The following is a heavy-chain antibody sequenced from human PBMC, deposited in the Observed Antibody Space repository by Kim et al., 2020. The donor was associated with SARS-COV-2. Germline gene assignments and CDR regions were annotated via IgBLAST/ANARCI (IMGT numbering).Heavy chain of an antibody. Sequence: SETLSLTCTVSGGSISSGSYYWSWIRQPAGKGLEWIGRIYTSGSTNYNPSLKSRVTISVDTSKNPFSLKLSSVTAADTAVYYCAREHASRCSSTSCSPNYYGMEVWGQGTTVTVSS. CDR1: GGSISSGSYY. CDR3: AREHASRCSSTSCSPNYYGMEV. D-gene: IGHD2-2*01. J-gene: IGHJ6*02. V-gene: IGHV4-61*02. CDR2: IYTSGST.